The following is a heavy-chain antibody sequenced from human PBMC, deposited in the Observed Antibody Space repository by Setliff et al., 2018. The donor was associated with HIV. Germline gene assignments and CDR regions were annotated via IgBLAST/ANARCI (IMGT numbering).Heavy chain of an antibody. CDR1: GGSISSYY. D-gene: IGHD3-9*01. CDR3: ARHRYYDILFDP. Sequence: SETLSLTCTVSGGSISSYYWSWIRQPPGKGLEWIGYIYSSGATSYSPSLKSRVTLSVDTSKNQFSLRLSSVTAADTAVYYCARHRYYDILFDPWGQGTLVTVSS. J-gene: IGHJ5*02. CDR2: IYSSGAT. V-gene: IGHV4-59*08.